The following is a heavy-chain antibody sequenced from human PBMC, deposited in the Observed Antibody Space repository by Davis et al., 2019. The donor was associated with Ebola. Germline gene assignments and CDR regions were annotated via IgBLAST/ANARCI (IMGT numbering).Heavy chain of an antibody. CDR1: GVSIIDHY. CDR2: IDYRGRS. D-gene: IGHD2-2*02. CDR3: ARGGSPAIFKGVDE. Sequence: PSETLSLTCTVSGVSIIDHYWSCIRQSPGKGLEWIGYIDYRGRSTYKPSLRSRITMSVDTSKNQFSLKLKSITAADTAVYYCARGGSPAIFKGVDEWGQGTLVTVAS. V-gene: IGHV4-59*11. J-gene: IGHJ4*02.